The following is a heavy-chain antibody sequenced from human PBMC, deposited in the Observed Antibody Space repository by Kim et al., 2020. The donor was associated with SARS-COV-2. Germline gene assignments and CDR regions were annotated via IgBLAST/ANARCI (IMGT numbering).Heavy chain of an antibody. Sequence: GGSLRLSCSASAFTFNDFAIHWVRQAPGKGLEYVSAVNSNGGSTYYADSVKGRFIITRDNSKNTVYLQMSSLRAEDTALYYCVSRNCTRSTCYGLYWGQG. V-gene: IGHV3-64D*06. D-gene: IGHD2-8*01. CDR3: VSRNCTRSTCYGLY. CDR2: VNSNGGST. J-gene: IGHJ4*02. CDR1: AFTFNDFA.